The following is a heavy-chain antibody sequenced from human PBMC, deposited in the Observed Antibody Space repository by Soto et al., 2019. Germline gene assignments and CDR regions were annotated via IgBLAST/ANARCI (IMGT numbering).Heavy chain of an antibody. CDR2: IYYSGST. Sequence: SETLSLTGTVSGDSISSGYYYWSWIRQHPGKGLEWIGYIYYSGSTYYNPSLQSRVTISLDTSKNQFSLKLSSVTAADTGVYYLARDRYSGYNSGVDYYSYGMDVWGRGTTVTGCS. CDR1: GDSISSGYYY. CDR3: ARDRYSGYNSGVDYYSYGMDV. V-gene: IGHV4-31*03. J-gene: IGHJ6*01. D-gene: IGHD5-12*01.